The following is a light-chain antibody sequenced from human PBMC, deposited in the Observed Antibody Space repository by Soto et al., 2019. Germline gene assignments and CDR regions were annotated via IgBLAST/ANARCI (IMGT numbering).Light chain of an antibody. CDR1: QSVGSSY. V-gene: IGKV3-20*01. J-gene: IGKJ1*01. Sequence: EIVLTQSPGTLSLSPGERATLSCRASQSVGSSYLAWYQQTPGQAPSLLIYGASSRATGIPDRFSGTGSGTVFTLSISRLEHEDLAVYYCHQYGSSPGTFGQGTKVEIK. CDR3: HQYGSSPGT. CDR2: GAS.